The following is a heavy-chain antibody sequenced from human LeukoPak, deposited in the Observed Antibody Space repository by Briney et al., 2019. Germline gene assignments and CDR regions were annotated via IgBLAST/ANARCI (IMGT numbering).Heavy chain of an antibody. J-gene: IGHJ4*02. CDR2: IKPDGSDK. CDR3: ARGGYSYGLSFCAY. D-gene: IGHD5-18*01. Sequence: QAGGSLRLSCVASGFTFSSYWMTWVRQAPGKGLEWVATIKPDGSDKYYVDPMKGRSTISRDNAKNSLYLQMNSLRAEDTAVYYCARGGYSYGLSFCAYWGQGTLVTVSS. CDR1: GFTFSSYW. V-gene: IGHV3-7*02.